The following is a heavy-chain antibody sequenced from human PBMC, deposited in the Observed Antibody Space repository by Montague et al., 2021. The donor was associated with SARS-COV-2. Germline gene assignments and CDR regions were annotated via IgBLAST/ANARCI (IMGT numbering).Heavy chain of an antibody. CDR2: IDWDDDK. CDR3: ARSHYDILTGYYTVFDY. J-gene: IGHJ4*02. D-gene: IGHD3-9*01. V-gene: IGHV2-70*01. Sequence: PALVKPTQTLALTCNFSGFSLSTSGMFVSWIRQPPGKALEWLALIDWDDDKYYSTSLKTRLTISKDTSKNQVVLTMTNMDPVDTATYYCARSHYDILTGYYTVFDYWGQGTLVTVSS. CDR1: GFSLSTSGMF.